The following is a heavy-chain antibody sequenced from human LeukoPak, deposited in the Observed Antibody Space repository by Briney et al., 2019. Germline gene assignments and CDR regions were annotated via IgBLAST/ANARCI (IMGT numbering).Heavy chain of an antibody. CDR2: SGNT. Sequence: PSETLSLTCDVSGFSVSSGYFRGWIRQPPGKGLEWIGYSGNTIYNPSLKSRVTISVDTSKNQFSLNLSSVTPADAAVYYCAIVSSGSYLYFDYWGQGTLVTVSS. D-gene: IGHD1-26*01. CDR3: AIVSSGSYLYFDY. CDR1: GFSVSSGYF. J-gene: IGHJ4*02. V-gene: IGHV4-61*01.